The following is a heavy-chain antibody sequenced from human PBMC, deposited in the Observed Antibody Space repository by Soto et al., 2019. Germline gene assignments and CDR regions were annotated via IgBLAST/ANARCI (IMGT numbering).Heavy chain of an antibody. Sequence: SETLSLTCTVSGGSISRYYWSWIRQSPGKGLEWSGYIYYSGTTNYNPSLRSRVTISVDTSNNQFSLRLTSVTAADTAVYYCSRAPSAYSRGYGMDIWGQGTTVNVSS. CDR2: IYYSGTT. CDR1: GGSISRYY. CDR3: SRAPSAYSRGYGMDI. J-gene: IGHJ6*02. D-gene: IGHD5-18*01. V-gene: IGHV4-59*01.